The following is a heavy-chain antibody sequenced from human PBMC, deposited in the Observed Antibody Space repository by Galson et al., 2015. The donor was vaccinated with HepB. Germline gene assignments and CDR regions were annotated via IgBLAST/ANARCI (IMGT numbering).Heavy chain of an antibody. CDR1: GFTFSSYS. J-gene: IGHJ4*02. V-gene: IGHV3-48*02. CDR3: ARSLLPAAYQMRLDY. Sequence: SLRLSCAASGFTFSSYSMNWVRQAPGKGLEWVSYISSSSSTIYYADSVKGRFTISRDNAKNSLYLQMNSLRDEDTAVYYCARSLLPAAYQMRLDYWGQGTLVTVSS. CDR2: ISSSSSTI. D-gene: IGHD2-2*01.